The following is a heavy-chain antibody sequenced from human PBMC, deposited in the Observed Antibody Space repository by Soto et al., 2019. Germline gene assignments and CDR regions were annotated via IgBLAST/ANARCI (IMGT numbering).Heavy chain of an antibody. J-gene: IGHJ3*02. CDR1: GYTFTSYY. CDR3: ARDFAGDSSAPDAFDI. CDR2: INPSGGST. D-gene: IGHD3-22*01. V-gene: IGHV1-46*01. Sequence: ASLKVSCKASGYTFTSYYMHWVRQAPGQGLEWMGIINPSGGSTSYAQKFQGRVTMTRDTSTSTVYMELSSLRSEDTAVYYCARDFAGDSSAPDAFDIWGQGTMVTVSS.